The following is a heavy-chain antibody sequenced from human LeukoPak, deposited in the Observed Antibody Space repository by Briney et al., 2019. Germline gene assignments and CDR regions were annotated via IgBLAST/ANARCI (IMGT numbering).Heavy chain of an antibody. CDR2: VSNDGLST. V-gene: IGHV3-64*04. CDR3: AKDRPIFKD. Sequence: QSGGSLRLSCAASGFTFSNFGVYWVRQAPGKGLDYVSVVSNDGLSTNYADSVKGRFTISSDNSKNTLYLQMNSLRAEDTAVYYCAKDRPIFKDWGQGTQVTVSS. J-gene: IGHJ4*02. CDR1: GFTFSNFG.